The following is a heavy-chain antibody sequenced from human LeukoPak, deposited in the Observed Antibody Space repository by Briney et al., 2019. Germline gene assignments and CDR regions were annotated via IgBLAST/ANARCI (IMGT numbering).Heavy chain of an antibody. J-gene: IGHJ4*02. CDR1: GGSISSYY. V-gene: IGHV4-59*01. CDR2: IYYSGST. CDR3: ARANVVTASDY. D-gene: IGHD2-21*02. Sequence: SETLSLTCSVSGGSISSYYWNWIRQPPGKGLEWTGYIYYSGSTNYNPSLKSRVTISVDTSKNQFSLKLTSVTAADTAVYYCARANVVTASDYWGQGTLVTVAS.